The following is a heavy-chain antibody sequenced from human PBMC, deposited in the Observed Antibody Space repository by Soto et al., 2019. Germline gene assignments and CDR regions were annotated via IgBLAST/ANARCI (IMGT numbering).Heavy chain of an antibody. CDR1: GYTFTGYY. CDR3: ARGGSIAARPRGTFDY. V-gene: IGHV1-2*04. J-gene: IGHJ4*02. Sequence: GASVKVSCKASGYTFTGYYMHWVRQAPGQGLEWMGWINPSSGGTNYAQKFQGWVTMTRDTSISTAYMELSRLRSDDTAVYYCARGGSIAARPRGTFDYWGQGTLVTVSS. D-gene: IGHD6-6*01. CDR2: INPSSGGT.